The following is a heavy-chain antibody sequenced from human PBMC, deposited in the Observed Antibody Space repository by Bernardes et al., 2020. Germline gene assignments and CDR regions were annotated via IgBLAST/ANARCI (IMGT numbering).Heavy chain of an antibody. D-gene: IGHD3-3*01. J-gene: IGHJ4*02. CDR2: IKTDGSEK. CDR3: ARVIRESPGFFSDY. V-gene: IGHV3-7*01. Sequence: GGSLRLSCAASGFSFNDYWMNWVRQAPGKGLEWVATIKTDGSEKNYVDSVKGRFTISRDNAKNSLYLQMNSLRAEDTAVYYCARVIRESPGFFSDYWGQGTLVTVSS. CDR1: GFSFNDYW.